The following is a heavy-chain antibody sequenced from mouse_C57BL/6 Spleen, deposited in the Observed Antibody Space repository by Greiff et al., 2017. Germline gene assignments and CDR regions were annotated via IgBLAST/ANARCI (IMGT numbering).Heavy chain of an antibody. CDR2: ISDGGSYT. J-gene: IGHJ2*01. D-gene: IGHD1-1*01. Sequence: EVMLVESGGGLVKPGGSLKLSCAASGFTFSSYAMSWVRQTPEKRLEWVATISDGGSYTYYPDNVKGRFTISRDNAKNNLYLQMGHLKSEDTAMYYCARASFITTVVGGDFDYWGQGTTLTVSS. CDR1: GFTFSSYA. CDR3: ARASFITTVVGGDFDY. V-gene: IGHV5-4*03.